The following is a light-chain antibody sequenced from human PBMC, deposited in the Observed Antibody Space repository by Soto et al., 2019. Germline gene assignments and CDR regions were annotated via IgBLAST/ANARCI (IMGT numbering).Light chain of an antibody. Sequence: DIQMTQSPSSVSASVGDRVTITCRASQPISSWLAWYQQKPGEAPKLLIFAASTLQSGVPSRFSGRGAGTHFTLTISSLQPEDSAIYYCQLANRFPTFGRGTRVDLK. J-gene: IGKJ1*01. CDR2: AAS. CDR1: QPISSW. V-gene: IGKV1-12*01. CDR3: QLANRFPT.